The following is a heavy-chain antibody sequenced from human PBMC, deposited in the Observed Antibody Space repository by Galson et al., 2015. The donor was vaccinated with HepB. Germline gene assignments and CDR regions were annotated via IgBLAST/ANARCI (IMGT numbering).Heavy chain of an antibody. V-gene: IGHV1-3*01. CDR3: ARAPTNIVLPAALPY. CDR2: VVPGNGNT. D-gene: IGHD2-2*01. J-gene: IGHJ4*02. Sequence: SVKVSCKASGYSFTRFAIHWVRQAPGQRPEWIGWVVPGNGNTKYSQRFQGRVSITRDTSASTAYMELSSLKSEDTVVYYCARAPTNIVLPAALPYRGQGTLVTVSS. CDR1: GYSFTRFA.